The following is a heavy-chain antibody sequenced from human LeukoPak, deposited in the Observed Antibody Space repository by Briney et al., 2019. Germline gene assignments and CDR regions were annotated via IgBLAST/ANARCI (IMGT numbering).Heavy chain of an antibody. J-gene: IGHJ4*02. CDR1: GFAFSSYW. Sequence: GGCLRLSCAASGFAFSSYWMSWVRQAPGKGLEGVATITRDAREKHYVDSVKGRCPISRQKAKPTLYLQINSLRAEDTAVYYCAPIRDVWLYDCWGQGTLVTVSS. CDR3: APIRDVWLYDC. D-gene: IGHD3-22*01. V-gene: IGHV3-7*01. CDR2: ITRDAREK.